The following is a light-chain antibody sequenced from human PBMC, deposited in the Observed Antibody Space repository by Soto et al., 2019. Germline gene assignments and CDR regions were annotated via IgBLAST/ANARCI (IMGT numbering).Light chain of an antibody. V-gene: IGLV2-11*01. Sequence: QSALTQPRSVSGSPGQSVTISCTGTSSDVGGYNYVTWYQQHPGKAPKFMIYDVTKRPSGVPDRFTGSKSGNTASLTISGLQADDEADYHCCSYAGGTVVFGGGTKLTVL. CDR2: DVT. CDR1: SSDVGGYNY. J-gene: IGLJ2*01. CDR3: CSYAGGTVV.